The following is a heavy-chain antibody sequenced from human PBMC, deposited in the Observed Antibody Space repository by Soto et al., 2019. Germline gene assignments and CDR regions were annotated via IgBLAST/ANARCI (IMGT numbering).Heavy chain of an antibody. CDR3: ARDQSSYCSGGSCYDGGYYYYGMDV. D-gene: IGHD2-15*01. CDR2: INPNSGGT. V-gene: IGHV1-2*02. Sequence: ASVKVSCKASGYTFTGYYMHWVRQAPGQGLEWMGWINPNSGGTNYAQKFQGRVTMTRDTSISTAYMELSRLRSDDTAVYYCARDQSSYCSGGSCYDGGYYYYGMDVWGQGTTVTVYS. J-gene: IGHJ6*02. CDR1: GYTFTGYY.